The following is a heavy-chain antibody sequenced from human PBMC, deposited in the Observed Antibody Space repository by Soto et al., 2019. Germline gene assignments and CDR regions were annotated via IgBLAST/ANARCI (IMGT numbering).Heavy chain of an antibody. Sequence: PGESLKISCKGSGYSFTSYWIGWVRQMPGKGLEWMGIVYPGDSDTRYSPSFQGQVTISADKSISTAYLQWSSLKASDTAMYYCARYRSGWYLNYYGMDVWGQGTTVTVSS. CDR2: VYPGDSDT. CDR3: ARYRSGWYLNYYGMDV. J-gene: IGHJ6*02. D-gene: IGHD6-19*01. V-gene: IGHV5-51*01. CDR1: GYSFTSYW.